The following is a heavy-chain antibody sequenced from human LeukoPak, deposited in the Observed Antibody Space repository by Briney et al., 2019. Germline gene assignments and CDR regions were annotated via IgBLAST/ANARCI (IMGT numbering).Heavy chain of an antibody. CDR3: ARGRGDFWRGYYYLDV. Sequence: PGGSLRLSLATSWFTVRGHFMTWVRQAPAMGLAWVSGFYPCCTIYYAESVKRRLSMSTYNSKNTLYLQMNSLSADDTPIYYCARGRGDFWRGYYYLDVGGIGTTVTVSS. D-gene: IGHD3-3*01. J-gene: IGHJ6*04. V-gene: IGHV3-53*01. CDR1: WFTVRGHF. CDR2: FYPCCTI.